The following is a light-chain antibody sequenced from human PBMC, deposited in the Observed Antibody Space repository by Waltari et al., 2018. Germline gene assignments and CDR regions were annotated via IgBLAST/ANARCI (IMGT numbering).Light chain of an antibody. V-gene: IGKV3-20*01. CDR1: QSVSSSY. Sequence: EIVLTQSPGTLSLSRGERATLSCRASQSVSSSYLAWYQQKPGQAPRLLTYGASSRATCIPDRFSGSGSGTDFTLTISRLEPEDSAVYYCQQYGTSPPWTFGQGTKVEIK. CDR2: GAS. J-gene: IGKJ1*01. CDR3: QQYGTSPPWT.